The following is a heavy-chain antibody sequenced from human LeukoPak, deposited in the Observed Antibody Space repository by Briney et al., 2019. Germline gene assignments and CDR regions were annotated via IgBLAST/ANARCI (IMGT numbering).Heavy chain of an antibody. CDR2: ISYDGSIK. CDR1: GFTFSNYA. D-gene: IGHD3-10*01. Sequence: GRSLRLSCAASGFTFSNYAMHWIRQAPGKGLEWVAVISYDGSIKYYADSLKGRFAISRDNSKNTLYLQMNSLRAEDTAVYYCARTLALYGSGSFSDFWGQGTLVTVSS. CDR3: ARTLALYGSGSFSDF. V-gene: IGHV3-30*09. J-gene: IGHJ4*02.